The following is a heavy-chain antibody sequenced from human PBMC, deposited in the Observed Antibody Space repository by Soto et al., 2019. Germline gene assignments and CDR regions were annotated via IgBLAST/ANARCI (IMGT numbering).Heavy chain of an antibody. CDR3: ARGFEGNIVPLGH. J-gene: IGHJ4*02. CDR2: INHSGST. V-gene: IGHV4-34*01. Sequence: QVQLQQWGAGLLKPSETLSLTCAVYGGSFSGYYWSWIRQPPGKGLEWIGEINHSGSTNYNPSLRRRATISENPHRNRFPLRLPSVTAAERAVYYCARGFEGNIVPLGHWGRGTLVTVSS. D-gene: IGHD5-12*01. CDR1: GGSFSGYY.